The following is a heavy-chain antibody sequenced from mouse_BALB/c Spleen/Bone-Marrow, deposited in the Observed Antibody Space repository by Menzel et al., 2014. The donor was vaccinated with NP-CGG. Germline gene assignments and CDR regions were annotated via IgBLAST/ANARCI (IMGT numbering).Heavy chain of an antibody. J-gene: IGHJ3*01. D-gene: IGHD1-1*01. V-gene: IGHV1-19*01. CDR3: ARGSYYGSSCWFAY. CDR2: VTPYNGGT. CDR1: GYTFTDYY. Sequence: EVQLQQSGPELVKPGASVKMSCKASGYTFTDYYMDWVKQSHGESFEWIGRVTPYNGGTSYNQKFKGKATLTVDKSSSTVYMELISLTSEDSAVYYCARGSYYGSSCWFAYWGQGTLVTVSA.